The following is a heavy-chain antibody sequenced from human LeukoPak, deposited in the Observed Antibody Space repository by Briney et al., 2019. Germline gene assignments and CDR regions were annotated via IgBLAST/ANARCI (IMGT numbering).Heavy chain of an antibody. D-gene: IGHD5-24*01. J-gene: IGHJ3*02. CDR3: ATISAQTFDI. CDR2: IKPDGIDK. Sequence: GGPLRLSCVGSGFTYRSHWVNWLRQSTGKGLEWVANIKPDGIDKYYVDSARGRFTVSRDNAKNSAFLQMNSLRAEDTAIYYCATISAQTFDIWGQGTLVSVSS. CDR1: GFTYRSHW. V-gene: IGHV3-7*01.